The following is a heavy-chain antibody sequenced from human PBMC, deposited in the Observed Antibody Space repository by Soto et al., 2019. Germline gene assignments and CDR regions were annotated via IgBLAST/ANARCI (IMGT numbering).Heavy chain of an antibody. D-gene: IGHD1-26*01. CDR1: GFTFSSYA. J-gene: IGHJ4*02. CDR2: ISGSGGST. Sequence: GSLRLSCAASGFTFSSYAMSWVRQAPGKGLEWVSAISGSGGSTYYADSVKGRFTISRDNSKNSLYLQVNSLRAEDTAVYYCARDLGHGNGPFDYWGQGALVTVSS. V-gene: IGHV3-23*01. CDR3: ARDLGHGNGPFDY.